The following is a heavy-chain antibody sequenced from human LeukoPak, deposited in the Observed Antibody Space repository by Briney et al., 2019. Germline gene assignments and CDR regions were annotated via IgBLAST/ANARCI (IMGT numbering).Heavy chain of an antibody. D-gene: IGHD4-23*01. CDR2: IKEDGSEK. J-gene: IGHJ4*01. CDR1: GFTFSRYW. V-gene: IGHV3-7*05. Sequence: GGSLRLSCAASGFTFSRYWMSWVRQAPGKGLEWVANIKEDGSEKYYVDSVKGRFTISRDNSKNTLHLQMNSLRADDTAVYYCAKRSDYGGNWNYFDYWGQGTPVTVSS. CDR3: AKRSDYGGNWNYFDY.